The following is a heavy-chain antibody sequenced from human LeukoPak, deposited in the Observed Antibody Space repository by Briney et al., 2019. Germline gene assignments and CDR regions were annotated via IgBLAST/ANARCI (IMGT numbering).Heavy chain of an antibody. Sequence: PGGSLRLSCAASGFTFSSNWMHWVRQGPGKGLVWVSRINSDGSETSHADSVKGRFTISRDNAKNTLHLQMNSLRAEDTAVYYCARAGEGLLAYSFDIWGQGTMVTVSS. CDR1: GFTFSSNW. D-gene: IGHD1-26*01. J-gene: IGHJ3*02. V-gene: IGHV3-74*01. CDR3: ARAGEGLLAYSFDI. CDR2: INSDGSET.